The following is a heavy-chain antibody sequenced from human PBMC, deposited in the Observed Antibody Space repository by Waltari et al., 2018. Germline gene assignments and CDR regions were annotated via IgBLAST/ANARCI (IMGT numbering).Heavy chain of an antibody. J-gene: IGHJ2*01. CDR3: ARGEYDYGDLPSYWYFDL. CDR1: GFTFSTYS. V-gene: IGHV3-48*01. Sequence: EVQLVESGGGLVQPGGSLRLSCAASGFTFSTYSMNWVRQAPGKGLEWVSYISSSSSTIYYADSVKGRFTISRDNAKNSLYLQMNSLRAEDTAVYYCARGEYDYGDLPSYWYFDLWGRGTLVTVSS. D-gene: IGHD4-17*01. CDR2: ISSSSSTI.